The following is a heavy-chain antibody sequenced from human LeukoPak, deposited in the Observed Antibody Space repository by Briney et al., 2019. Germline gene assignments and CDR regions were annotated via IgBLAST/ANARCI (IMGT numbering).Heavy chain of an antibody. D-gene: IGHD3-10*01. CDR2: ISYDGSHI. CDR1: GFTFTTYA. V-gene: IGHV3-30*04. Sequence: PGGSLRLSCGASGFTFTTYAMHWVRQAPGKGLEWVALISYDGSHIYYADSVKGRFTISRDNSKNTLYLQMNSLRAEDTAMYYCARDYGFDGSGSRGDYWGQGTLVTVSS. CDR3: ARDYGFDGSGSRGDY. J-gene: IGHJ4*02.